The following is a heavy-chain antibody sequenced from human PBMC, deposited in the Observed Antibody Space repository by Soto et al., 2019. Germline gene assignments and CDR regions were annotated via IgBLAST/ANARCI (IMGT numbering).Heavy chain of an antibody. CDR3: ARDPYNSGWPPYIFDY. CDR1: GFTFGDYA. V-gene: IGHV3-23*01. D-gene: IGHD6-19*01. J-gene: IGHJ4*02. CDR2: ISGGGGST. Sequence: EVQLLESGGGLVQPGGSLRLSCAASGFTFGDYAMSWVRQAPGKGLEWVSVISGGGGSTYFADSVKGRFTISRDNSKNTLYLRMNSLRAEETAIYYCARDPYNSGWPPYIFDYWGQGTLVTVSS.